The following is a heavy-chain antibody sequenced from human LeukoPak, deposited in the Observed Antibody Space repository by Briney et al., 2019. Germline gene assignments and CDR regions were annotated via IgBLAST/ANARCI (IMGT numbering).Heavy chain of an antibody. Sequence: GGSLRLSCAASGFTFSSYEMNWVRQAPGKGLEWVSYISSSGRTFYYADSVKGRFTISRDNGKNSLYLQMNSLRVEDAAVYYCARDSRGSSWFFDYWGQGALVTVSS. CDR3: ARDSRGSSWFFDY. CDR2: ISSSGRTF. V-gene: IGHV3-48*03. J-gene: IGHJ4*02. CDR1: GFTFSSYE. D-gene: IGHD6-13*01.